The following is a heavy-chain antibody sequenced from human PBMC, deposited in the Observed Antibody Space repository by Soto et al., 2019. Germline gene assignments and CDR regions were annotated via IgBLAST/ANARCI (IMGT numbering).Heavy chain of an antibody. CDR2: INAGNGST. CDR1: GYTFTSYA. J-gene: IGHJ4*02. Sequence: SVRVACKASGYTFTSYAMHWVRQAPGQRLEWMGWINAGNGSTKYSQKFQGRVTITRDTSASTAYMELSSLRSEDTAVYYCARGYSSSWYGDYWGQGTLVTVSS. CDR3: ARGYSSSWYGDY. V-gene: IGHV1-3*01. D-gene: IGHD6-13*01.